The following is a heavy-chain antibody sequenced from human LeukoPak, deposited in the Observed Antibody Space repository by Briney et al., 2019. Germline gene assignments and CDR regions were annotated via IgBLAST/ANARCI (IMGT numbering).Heavy chain of an antibody. D-gene: IGHD3-16*02. V-gene: IGHV3-23*01. CDR1: GFTFSSYA. CDR2: ISGSGGST. J-gene: IGHJ4*02. Sequence: PGGSLRLSCAASGFTFSSYAMSWVRQAPGKGLEWVSAISGSGGSTYYADSVKGRFTISRDNSKNTLYLQMNSLRAEDTAVYYCANRMITFGGVIGHAFDYWGQGTLVTVSS. CDR3: ANRMITFGGVIGHAFDY.